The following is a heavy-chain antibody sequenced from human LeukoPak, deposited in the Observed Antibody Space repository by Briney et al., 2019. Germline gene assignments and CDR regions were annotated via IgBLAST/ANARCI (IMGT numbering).Heavy chain of an antibody. CDR2: IKSKTDGGTT. CDR3: TYDGSNYGVYYYYYYMDV. D-gene: IGHD4-11*01. CDR1: GFTFTNAW. J-gene: IGHJ6*03. V-gene: IGHV3-15*01. Sequence: AGGSLRLSCAASGFTFTNAWMTWVRQAPGKGLEWVGRIKSKTDGGTTDYAVPVKGRFTISRDDSKNTLYLQMNSLKAEDTAVYYCTYDGSNYGVYYYYYYMDVWGKGTTVTVSS.